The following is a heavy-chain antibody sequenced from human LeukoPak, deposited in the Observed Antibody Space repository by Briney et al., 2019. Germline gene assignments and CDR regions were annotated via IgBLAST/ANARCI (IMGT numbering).Heavy chain of an antibody. Sequence: GGSLRLSCRASGFTFSSYGMHWVRQAPGKGLEWVAFIRYDGSNKYYADSVKGRFTISRDNSKNTLYLQMNSLRAEDTAVYYCAKSGLAYCGGDCTNWFDPWGQGTLVTVSS. V-gene: IGHV3-30*02. CDR1: GFTFSSYG. CDR2: IRYDGSNK. J-gene: IGHJ5*02. D-gene: IGHD2-21*01. CDR3: AKSGLAYCGGDCTNWFDP.